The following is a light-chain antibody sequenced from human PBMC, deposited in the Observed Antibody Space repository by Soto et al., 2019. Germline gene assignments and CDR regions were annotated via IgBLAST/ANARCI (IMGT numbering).Light chain of an antibody. CDR1: SSDVGGYNY. J-gene: IGLJ2*01. Sequence: QSALTQPPSASGSPGQSVTISCTGTSSDVGGYNYVSWYQQHPGKAPKLMIYEVSKRPSGVPDRFSGSKSGNTASLTVSGLQVEDEADYYGPSYPGSKIFVVFGGGTKLT. CDR2: EVS. V-gene: IGLV2-8*01. CDR3: PSYPGSKIFVV.